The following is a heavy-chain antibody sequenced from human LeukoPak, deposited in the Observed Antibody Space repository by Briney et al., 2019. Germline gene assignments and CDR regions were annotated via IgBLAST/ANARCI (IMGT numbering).Heavy chain of an antibody. CDR3: AKDGYGTTVTTFDY. D-gene: IGHD4-17*01. CDR2: ISGSGGST. V-gene: IGHV3-23*01. Sequence: GGSLRLSCAAPGFTFSSYAMSWVRQAPGKGLEWVSAISGSGGSTYYADSVKGRFTISRDNSKNTLYLQMNSLRAEDTAVYYCAKDGYGTTVTTFDYWGQGTLVTVSS. J-gene: IGHJ4*02. CDR1: GFTFSSYA.